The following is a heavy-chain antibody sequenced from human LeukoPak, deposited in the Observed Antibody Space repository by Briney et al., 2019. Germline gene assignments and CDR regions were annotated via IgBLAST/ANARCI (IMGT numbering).Heavy chain of an antibody. CDR3: ARGHYDSSGYYYAPWGYRRIGGFDP. V-gene: IGHV4-34*01. D-gene: IGHD3-22*01. CDR1: GGSFSGYY. CDR2: INHSGST. J-gene: IGHJ5*02. Sequence: SEALSLTCTVYGGSFSGYYWSWIRQPPGKGLEWIGEINHSGSTNYNPSLKSRVTISVDTSKNQFSLKLSSVTAADTAVYYCARGHYDSSGYYYAPWGYRRIGGFDPWGQGTRVTVSS.